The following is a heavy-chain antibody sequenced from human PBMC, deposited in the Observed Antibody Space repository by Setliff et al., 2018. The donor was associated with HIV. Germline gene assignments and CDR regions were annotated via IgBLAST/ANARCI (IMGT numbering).Heavy chain of an antibody. D-gene: IGHD3-10*01. CDR2: MNPNTGVS. CDR3: ARGKGVGGVVITGGLDV. V-gene: IGHV1-8*01. CDR1: GHTFTNVD. J-gene: IGHJ6*04. Sequence: ASVKVSCKASGHTFTNVDIHWLRRATGQGLEWMGWMNPNTGVSGYALKFQARVTMTRDTSISTAYMELSILTSEDTAVYYCARGKGVGGVVITGGLDVWGKGTTVTVSS.